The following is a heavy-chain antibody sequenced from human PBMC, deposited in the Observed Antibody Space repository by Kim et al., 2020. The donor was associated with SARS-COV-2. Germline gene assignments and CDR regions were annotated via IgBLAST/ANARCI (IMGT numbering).Heavy chain of an antibody. J-gene: IGHJ4*02. D-gene: IGHD3-22*01. CDR2: IYYSGST. CDR3: ARTSRSSGYDPYYFDY. V-gene: IGHV4-59*13. CDR1: GGSISSYY. Sequence: SETLSLTCTVSGGSISSYYWSWIRQPPGKGLEWIGYIYYSGSTNYNPSLKSRVTISVDTSKNQFSLKLSSVTAADTAVYYCARTSRSSGYDPYYFDYWGQGTLVTVSS.